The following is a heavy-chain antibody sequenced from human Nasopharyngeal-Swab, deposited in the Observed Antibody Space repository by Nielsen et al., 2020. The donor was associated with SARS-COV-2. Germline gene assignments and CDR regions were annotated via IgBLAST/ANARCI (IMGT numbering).Heavy chain of an antibody. J-gene: IGHJ4*02. V-gene: IGHV4-31*03. CDR3: ARSLGHYDSSGYDY. CDR2: IYYTGST. D-gene: IGHD3-22*01. Sequence: SETLFLTCTVSGGSISSGGYYWSWIRQHPGKGLEWIGYIYYTGSTFYNPSLKSRLTISVDTSKNQFSLKLSSVTAADTAVYYCARSLGHYDSSGYDYWGQGNLVTVSS. CDR1: GGSISSGGYY.